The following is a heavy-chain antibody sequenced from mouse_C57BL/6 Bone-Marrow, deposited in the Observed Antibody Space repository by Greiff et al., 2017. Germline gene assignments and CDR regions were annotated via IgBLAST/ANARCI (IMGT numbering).Heavy chain of an antibody. D-gene: IGHD2-2*01. CDR3: ARMVKSAMDY. J-gene: IGHJ4*01. Sequence: EVHLVESGGGLVKPGGSQKLSCAASGFTFSDYGMHWVRQAPEKGLEWVAYISSGSSTIYYADTVKGRFTISRDNAKNTLFLQMTSLRSEDTAMYYCARMVKSAMDYWGQGTSVTVSS. CDR2: ISSGSSTI. V-gene: IGHV5-17*01. CDR1: GFTFSDYG.